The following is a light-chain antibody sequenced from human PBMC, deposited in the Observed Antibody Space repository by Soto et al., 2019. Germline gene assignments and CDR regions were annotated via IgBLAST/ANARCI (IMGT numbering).Light chain of an antibody. CDR1: SSDVGGSNY. Sequence: QSVLTQPPSASGSPGQSVTISCTGTSSDVGGSNYVSWYQQHPGKAPRLMIYEVNKRPSGVPDRFSGSKSGNTASLTVSGPQGGDGADYYCSSYADSKKGVMFGGGTKLTVL. CDR2: EVN. V-gene: IGLV2-8*01. CDR3: SSYADSKKGVM. J-gene: IGLJ3*02.